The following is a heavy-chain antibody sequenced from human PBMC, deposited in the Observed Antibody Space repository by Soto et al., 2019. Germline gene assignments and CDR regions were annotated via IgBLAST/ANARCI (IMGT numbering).Heavy chain of an antibody. CDR2: IYYSGNT. CDR3: VRYCSTTKCPFDY. J-gene: IGHJ4*02. CDR1: GGSISSGGSY. Sequence: SETLSLTCTFSGGSISSGGSYWGWIRQPPGKGLEWIGYIYYSGNTYFNPSLKSRVTLSVDTSKNQFSLNLSSVTAADTAVYYCVRYCSTTKCPFDYWGQGTLVTVSS. D-gene: IGHD2-2*01. V-gene: IGHV4-30-4*01.